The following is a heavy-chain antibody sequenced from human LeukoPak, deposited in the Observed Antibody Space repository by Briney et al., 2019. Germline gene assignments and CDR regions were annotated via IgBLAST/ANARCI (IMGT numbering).Heavy chain of an antibody. CDR1: GFTFSNAW. V-gene: IGHV3-15*01. CDR3: TTEPLGYCSSSTCYDYFDC. Sequence: GGSLRLSCAASGFTFSNAWMSWVRQAPGKGLEWVGRINDGGTTDYAAPAKDRSTISRDDSKNTLYLQMNSLKTEDTAVYYCTTEPLGYCSSSTCYDYFDCWGQGTQVTVSS. J-gene: IGHJ4*02. D-gene: IGHD2-2*01. CDR2: INDGGTT.